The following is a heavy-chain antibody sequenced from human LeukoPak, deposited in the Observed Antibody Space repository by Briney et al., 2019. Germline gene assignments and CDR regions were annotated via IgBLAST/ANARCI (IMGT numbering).Heavy chain of an antibody. CDR3: ATLSWKHYGSGSPLYY. V-gene: IGHV1-24*01. D-gene: IGHD3-10*01. Sequence: ASVKVSCKVSGYTLTELSMHWVRQAPGKGLEWMGGFDPEDGETIYAQKFQGRVTMTEDTSTDTAYMELSSLRSEDTAVYYCATLSWKHYGSGSPLYYWGQGTLVTVSS. CDR1: GYTLTELS. CDR2: FDPEDGET. J-gene: IGHJ4*02.